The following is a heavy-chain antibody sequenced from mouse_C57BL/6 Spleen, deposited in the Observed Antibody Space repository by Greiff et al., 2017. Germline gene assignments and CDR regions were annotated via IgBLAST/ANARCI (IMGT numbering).Heavy chain of an antibody. CDR1: GYTFTSYW. D-gene: IGHD2-13*01. CDR2: IHPNSGST. V-gene: IGHV1-64*01. CDR3: ASPIYYDDFAY. J-gene: IGHJ3*01. Sequence: QVQLKQPGAELVKPGASVKLSCKASGYTFTSYWMHWVKQRPGQGLEWIGMIHPNSGSTNYNEKFKSKATLTVDKSSSTAYMQLSSLTSEDSAVYYCASPIYYDDFAYWGQGTLVTVSA.